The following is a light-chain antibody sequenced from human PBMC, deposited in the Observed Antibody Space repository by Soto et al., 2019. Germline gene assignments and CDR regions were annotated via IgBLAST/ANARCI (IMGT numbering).Light chain of an antibody. V-gene: IGKV1-39*01. CDR2: SAS. CDR3: QQTYSTLWT. Sequence: DIHMTQSPSSLSASLGDRVTIAFRASQSISSYLHWYQQKPGKAPELLISSASRLQSGVPSRFSGSSSGTDFTLTISSLQPEDFATYYCQQTYSTLWTFGQGTKVDI. J-gene: IGKJ1*01. CDR1: QSISSY.